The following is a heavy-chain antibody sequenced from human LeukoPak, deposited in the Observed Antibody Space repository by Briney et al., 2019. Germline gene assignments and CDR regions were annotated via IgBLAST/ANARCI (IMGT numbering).Heavy chain of an antibody. CDR1: GGSFSGYY. V-gene: IGHV4-34*01. Sequence: PSGTLSLTCAVYGGSFSGYYWSWIRQPPGKGLEWIGEINHSGSTNYNPSLKSRVTISVDTSKNQFSLKLSSVTAADTAVYYCARGRVGSYDYWGQGTLVTVSS. D-gene: IGHD1-26*01. J-gene: IGHJ4*02. CDR3: ARGRVGSYDY. CDR2: INHSGST.